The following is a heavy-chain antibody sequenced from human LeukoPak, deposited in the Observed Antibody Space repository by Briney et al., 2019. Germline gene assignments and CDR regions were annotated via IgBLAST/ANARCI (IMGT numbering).Heavy chain of an antibody. CDR1: GFTFSSYS. CDR3: ARDPLYDSSGPDAFDI. V-gene: IGHV3-23*01. J-gene: IGHJ3*02. CDR2: ISGSGGST. Sequence: GGSLRLSCAASGFTFSSYSMNWVRQAPGKGLEWVSAISGSGGSTYYADSVKGRFTISRDNSKNTLYLQMNSLRAEDTAVYYCARDPLYDSSGPDAFDIWGQGTMVTVSS. D-gene: IGHD3-22*01.